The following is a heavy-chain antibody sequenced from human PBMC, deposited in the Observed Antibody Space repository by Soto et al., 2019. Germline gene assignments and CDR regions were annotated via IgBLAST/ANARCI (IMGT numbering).Heavy chain of an antibody. Sequence: QITLKEAGPTLVQPTQTLTLTCTFSGFSLSSDGVGVGWIRQPPGKALEWLALIYWDDDKRYRPSLKSRLTITKDTSKNQVVLTMTNMAPVDTATYYGAHAYGGTSWPNDAFDVWGQGTVVTVSS. CDR3: AHAYGGTSWPNDAFDV. CDR2: IYWDDDK. V-gene: IGHV2-5*02. CDR1: GFSLSSDGVG. J-gene: IGHJ3*01. D-gene: IGHD2-2*01.